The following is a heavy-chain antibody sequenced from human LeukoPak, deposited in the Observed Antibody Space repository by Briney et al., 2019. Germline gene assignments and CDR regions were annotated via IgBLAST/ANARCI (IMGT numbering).Heavy chain of an antibody. Sequence: SETLSLTCAVYGGSFSGYYWSWIRQPPGKGLEWIGEINHSGSTNYNPSLKSRVTISVDTSKNQFSLKLSSVTAADTAVYYCARGTMTTVTYYFDYWGQGTLVAVSS. V-gene: IGHV4-34*01. J-gene: IGHJ4*02. D-gene: IGHD4-17*01. CDR3: ARGTMTTVTYYFDY. CDR1: GGSFSGYY. CDR2: INHSGST.